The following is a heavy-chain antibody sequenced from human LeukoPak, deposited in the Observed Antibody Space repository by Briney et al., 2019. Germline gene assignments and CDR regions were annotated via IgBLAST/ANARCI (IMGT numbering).Heavy chain of an antibody. CDR1: GFTFSRYG. D-gene: IGHD6-19*01. J-gene: IGHJ4*02. Sequence: GGSLRLSCAASGFTFSRYGMHWVRQAPGKGVEWVAFIRYDGSDKSYADSVKGPFTISRDNSKNTLYLQMNSLRAEDTAMYYCAKIGAVAGHFDYWGQGTLVTVSS. CDR2: IRYDGSDK. V-gene: IGHV3-30*02. CDR3: AKIGAVAGHFDY.